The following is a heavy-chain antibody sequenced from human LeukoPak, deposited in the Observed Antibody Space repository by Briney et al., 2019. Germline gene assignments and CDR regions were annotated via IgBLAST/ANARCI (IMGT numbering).Heavy chain of an antibody. CDR1: GYTFTSYA. D-gene: IGHD3-3*01. Sequence: GASVKVSCKASGYTFTSYAMNWVRQAPGQGIEWMGWINTNTGNPTYAQGFTGRFVFSLDTSVSTAYLQISSLKAEDTAVYYCAREGITIFGVADAFDIWGQGTMVTASS. J-gene: IGHJ3*02. CDR3: AREGITIFGVADAFDI. CDR2: INTNTGNP. V-gene: IGHV7-4-1*02.